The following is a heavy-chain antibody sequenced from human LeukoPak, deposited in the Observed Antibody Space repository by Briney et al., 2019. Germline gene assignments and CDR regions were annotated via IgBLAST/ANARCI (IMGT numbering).Heavy chain of an antibody. CDR3: ARTSMIVVVSPFDY. Sequence: APVKVSCKASGYTFTGYYMHWVRQAPGQGLEWMGWINPNSGGTNYAQKFQGRVTMTRDTSISTAYMELSRLRSDDTAVYYCARTSMIVVVSPFDYWGQGTLVTVSS. V-gene: IGHV1-2*02. CDR1: GYTFTGYY. CDR2: INPNSGGT. J-gene: IGHJ4*02. D-gene: IGHD3-22*01.